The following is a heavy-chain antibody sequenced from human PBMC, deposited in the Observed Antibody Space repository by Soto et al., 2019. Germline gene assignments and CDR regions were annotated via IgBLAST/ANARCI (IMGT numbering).Heavy chain of an antibody. J-gene: IGHJ3*01. CDR3: ARLGGTGSYYEAYDAFDL. Sequence: QVTLKESGPVLVKPTETLTLTCTVSGFSLSNAKMGVSWIRQPPGKAREWLAHIFSNDEKSYSTSLKSRLTISKDTSKSQVVLTMANMDPVDTATYYCARLGGTGSYYEAYDAFDLWGQGTLVTVSS. CDR1: GFSLSNAKMG. D-gene: IGHD1-26*01. V-gene: IGHV2-26*01. CDR2: IFSNDEK.